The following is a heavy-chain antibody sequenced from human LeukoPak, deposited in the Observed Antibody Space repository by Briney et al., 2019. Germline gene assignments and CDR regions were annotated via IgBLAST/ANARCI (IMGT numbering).Heavy chain of an antibody. CDR2: IGGGGGST. J-gene: IGHJ4*02. CDR1: GFTFSSYA. CDR3: AKETGGNSYGYLYDY. Sequence: GGSLRLSWAASGFTFSSYAMSWVRQAPGKGLEWVSSIGGGGGSTYYADSVKGRFTISRDNSKNTLYLQMNSLRAEDTAAYYCAKETGGNSYGYLYDYWGQGTLVTVSS. D-gene: IGHD5-18*01. V-gene: IGHV3-23*01.